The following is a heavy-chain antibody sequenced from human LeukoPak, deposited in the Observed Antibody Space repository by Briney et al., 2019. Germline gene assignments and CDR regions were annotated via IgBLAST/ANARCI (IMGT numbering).Heavy chain of an antibody. CDR3: ARGGEYWFFDL. Sequence: GGSLRLSCAASGFTFSRYEMNWVRQAPGKGLEGLSYISSRGNSIYYAESVKGRFTVSRDKAKNSLFLQMNSLRAEDTAVYYCARGGEYWFFDLWGRGTLVTVSS. CDR1: GFTFSRYE. V-gene: IGHV3-48*03. J-gene: IGHJ2*01. CDR2: ISSRGNSI. D-gene: IGHD3-16*01.